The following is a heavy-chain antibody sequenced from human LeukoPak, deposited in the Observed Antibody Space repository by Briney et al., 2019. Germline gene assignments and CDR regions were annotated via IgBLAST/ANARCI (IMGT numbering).Heavy chain of an antibody. Sequence: SSETLSLTCTVSGGSISSSSYYWGWIRQPPGKGLEWIGSIYYSGSTYYNPSLKSRVTISVDTSKNQFSLKLSSVTAADTAVYYCARPAIVVVVAANGAFDIWGQGTMVTVSS. CDR1: GGSISSSSYY. J-gene: IGHJ3*02. CDR2: IYYSGST. CDR3: ARPAIVVVVAANGAFDI. D-gene: IGHD2-15*01. V-gene: IGHV4-39*01.